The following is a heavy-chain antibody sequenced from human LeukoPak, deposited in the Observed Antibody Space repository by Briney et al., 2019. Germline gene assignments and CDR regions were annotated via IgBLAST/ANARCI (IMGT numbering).Heavy chain of an antibody. CDR3: AKDGEAYYYDSSDY. CDR2: ISGSGGST. CDR1: GFTFISYA. Sequence: GGSLRLSCAASGFTFISYAMSWVRQAPGKGREWVSAISGSGGSTYYADSVKGRFTISRDNSKTTLYLQLNSLRAEDTAVYYCAKDGEAYYYDSSDYWGQGTLVTVSS. V-gene: IGHV3-23*01. J-gene: IGHJ4*02. D-gene: IGHD3-22*01.